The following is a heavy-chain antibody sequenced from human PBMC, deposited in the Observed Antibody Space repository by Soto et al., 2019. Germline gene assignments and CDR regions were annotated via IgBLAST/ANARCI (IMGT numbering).Heavy chain of an antibody. CDR2: ISYDGSNK. CDR1: GFTFSSYG. CDR3: AKNAIVATMGPNWYYFDY. V-gene: IGHV3-30*18. Sequence: GGSLRLSCAASGFTFSSYGMHWVRQAPGKGLEWVAVISYDGSNKYYADSMKGRFTISRDNSKNTLYLQMNSLRAEDTAVYYCAKNAIVATMGPNWYYFDYWGQGTLVTVSS. D-gene: IGHD5-12*01. J-gene: IGHJ4*02.